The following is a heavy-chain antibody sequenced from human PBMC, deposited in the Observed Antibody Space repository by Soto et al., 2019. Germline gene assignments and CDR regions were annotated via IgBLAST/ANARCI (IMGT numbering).Heavy chain of an antibody. CDR1: GYTFSSYA. Sequence: GAAVKLSCKAPGYTFSSYAMHWARQAPGQRLEWMGWINAGYGNTKSSQKFQDRVTISRDTSASTAYMELTSLRSEDTAVYYCARDTGDGTFDFWGQGTLVYVSS. D-gene: IGHD7-27*01. V-gene: IGHV1-3*01. J-gene: IGHJ4*02. CDR2: INAGYGNT. CDR3: ARDTGDGTFDF.